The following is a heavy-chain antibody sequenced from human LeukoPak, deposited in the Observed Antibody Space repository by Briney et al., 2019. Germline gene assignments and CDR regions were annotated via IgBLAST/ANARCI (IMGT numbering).Heavy chain of an antibody. Sequence: QPGGSLRLSCVASGFSLRGYAMHWVRQAPGKGGLEWVTMISYDGRDQYYADSVKRRFTISRDDSKNTLFLQMNSLRVEDTAMYHCARIGLGVSFGSGFDYWGQGTLVTVTS. J-gene: IGHJ4*02. CDR1: GFSLRGYA. CDR2: ISYDGRDQ. V-gene: IGHV3-30-3*01. CDR3: ARIGLGVSFGSGFDY. D-gene: IGHD3-10*01.